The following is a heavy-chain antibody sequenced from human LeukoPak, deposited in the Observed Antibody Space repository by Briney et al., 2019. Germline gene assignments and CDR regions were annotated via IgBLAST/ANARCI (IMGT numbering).Heavy chain of an antibody. CDR1: GGSFSGYY. CDR2: INHSGST. Sequence: PSETLSLTCAVYGGSFSGYYWSWIRQPPGKGLEWIGEINHSGSTNYNPSLKSRVTISVDTSKKQFSLNLSSVTAADTAVYYCARGHCSTTSCYTDWFDPWGQGTMVTVSS. D-gene: IGHD2-2*01. V-gene: IGHV4-34*01. J-gene: IGHJ5*02. CDR3: ARGHCSTTSCYTDWFDP.